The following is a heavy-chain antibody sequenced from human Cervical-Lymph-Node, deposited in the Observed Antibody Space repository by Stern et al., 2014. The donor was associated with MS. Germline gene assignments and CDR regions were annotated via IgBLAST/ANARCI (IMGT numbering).Heavy chain of an antibody. Sequence: VQLVQSGAEVKKPGNSLKISCKGSAFSFTSTCIGWVRQVPGQGLAWVGIIYPGDSETGYSPSVKGQVTISAATCTTSTYLQWSSLKASDTAMYYCARGRRIAFRADDWGQGTLVTVSS. CDR1: AFSFTSTC. J-gene: IGHJ4*02. CDR2: IYPGDSET. CDR3: ARGRRIAFRADD. D-gene: IGHD3-3*02. V-gene: IGHV5-51*03.